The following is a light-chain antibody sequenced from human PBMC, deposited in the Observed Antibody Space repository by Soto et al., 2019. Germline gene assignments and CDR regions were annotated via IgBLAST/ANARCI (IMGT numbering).Light chain of an antibody. V-gene: IGLV2-14*03. Sequence: QSVLTRPASVSGSPGQSITISCTGTSSDVGGFNYVSWYQQHPGKAPKLMIYYVTNRPSGVSYRFSGSKSSNTASLTISWLQAEDAADYYCNSYTSSSTYVFGTGTKLTVL. CDR2: YVT. CDR1: SSDVGGFNY. CDR3: NSYTSSSTYV. J-gene: IGLJ1*01.